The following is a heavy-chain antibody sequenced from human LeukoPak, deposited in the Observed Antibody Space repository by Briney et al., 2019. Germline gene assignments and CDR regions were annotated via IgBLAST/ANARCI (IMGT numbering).Heavy chain of an antibody. CDR2: ISGSGGST. V-gene: IGHV3-23*01. Sequence: GGSLRLSCAASGFTFSSYAMSWVRQAPGKGLEWVSAISGSGGSTYYADSVKGRFTISRDNSKNTLYLQMNSLRAEDTAVYYCAKEDGTGSVYYYYGMDVWGQGTTVTVSS. D-gene: IGHD1-1*01. CDR3: AKEDGTGSVYYYYGMDV. CDR1: GFTFSSYA. J-gene: IGHJ6*02.